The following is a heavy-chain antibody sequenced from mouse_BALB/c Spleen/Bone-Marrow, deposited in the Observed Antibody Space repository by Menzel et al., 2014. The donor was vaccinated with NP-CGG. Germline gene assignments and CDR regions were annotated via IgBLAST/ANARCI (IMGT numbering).Heavy chain of an antibody. V-gene: IGHV14-3*02. J-gene: IGHJ2*01. Sequence: EVQLQQSGAEIVKPGASVELSCTTSGFNIEDSYIYWMKQRPEQGLEWIGRIDPANGNTKYDPKFQVKGTITVNIASTTTFLQHINITSEDTTVNYYARNYGSSLDYWGQGTTLTVSS. CDR2: IDPANGNT. D-gene: IGHD1-1*01. CDR1: GFNIEDSY. CDR3: ARNYGSSLDY.